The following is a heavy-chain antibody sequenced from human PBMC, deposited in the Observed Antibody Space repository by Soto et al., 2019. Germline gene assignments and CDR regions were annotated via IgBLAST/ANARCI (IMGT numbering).Heavy chain of an antibody. CDR3: AKNADFFHYHMDV. Sequence: QVLLMQSGAEVRKPGASVTVSCEASGVTFCNYEINWVRQAPGQGLEWMGWMNPSSGNTGYAQKFQGRVTMTRITSTNTAYMELRSLTSEDTAVYYCAKNADFFHYHMDVWGEGTTVTVSS. CDR1: GVTFCNYE. V-gene: IGHV1-8*01. J-gene: IGHJ6*03. CDR2: MNPSSGNT.